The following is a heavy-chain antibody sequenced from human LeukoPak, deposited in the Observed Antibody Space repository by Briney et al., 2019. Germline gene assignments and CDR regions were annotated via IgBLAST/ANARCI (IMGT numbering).Heavy chain of an antibody. CDR2: INPNSGGT. J-gene: IGHJ5*02. CDR1: GYTFTGYY. Sequence: ASVKVSCKASGYTFTGYYMHWVRQAPGQGLEWMGWINPNSGGTNYAQKFQGRVTMTRDTSISTAYMELSRLRSDDTAVYYCARGPPRHTGKVWFDPWGQGTLVTVSS. V-gene: IGHV1-2*02. CDR3: ARGPPRHTGKVWFDP. D-gene: IGHD4-23*01.